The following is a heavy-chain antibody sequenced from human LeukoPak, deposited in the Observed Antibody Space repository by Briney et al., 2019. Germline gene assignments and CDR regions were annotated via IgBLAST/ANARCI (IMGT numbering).Heavy chain of an antibody. J-gene: IGHJ5*02. CDR1: GFTVSSNY. V-gene: IGHV3-53*01. D-gene: IGHD3-10*01. Sequence: GGSLRLSCAASGFTVSSNYMTWVRQAPGKGLEWVSVIYSGGSTYYADSVKGRFTISRDNSKNTLYLQMNSLRAEDTAVYYCARESGFGEYYKRLDPWGQGTLVTVSS. CDR3: ARESGFGEYYKRLDP. CDR2: IYSGGST.